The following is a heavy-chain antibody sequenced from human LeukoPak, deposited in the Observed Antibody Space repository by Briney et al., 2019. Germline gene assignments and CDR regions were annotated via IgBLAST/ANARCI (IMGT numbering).Heavy chain of an antibody. V-gene: IGHV3-23*01. CDR3: AKDGVVRYYFDY. Sequence: GGSLRLSCAASGFTFSSYAMTWVRQAPGEGLEWVSAITDTGGDTYYADSVKGRFTISRDNSKNTLYLQINSLRAEDTAVYYCAKDGVVRYYFDYWGQGTLVTVSS. D-gene: IGHD2-15*01. J-gene: IGHJ4*02. CDR1: GFTFSSYA. CDR2: ITDTGGDT.